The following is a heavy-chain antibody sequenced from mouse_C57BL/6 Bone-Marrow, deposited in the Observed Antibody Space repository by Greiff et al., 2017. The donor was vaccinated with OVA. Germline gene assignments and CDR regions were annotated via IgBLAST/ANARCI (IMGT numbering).Heavy chain of an antibody. CDR3: ARSNYYYGSSYWYFDV. CDR1: GYTFTDYN. D-gene: IGHD1-1*01. CDR2: INPNNGGT. Sequence: EVKLVESGPELVKPGASVKIPCKASGYTFTDYNMDWVKQSHGKSLEWIGDINPNNGGTIYNQKFKGKATLTVDKSSSTAYMELRSLTSEDTAVYYCARSNYYYGSSYWYFDVWGTGTTVTVSS. J-gene: IGHJ1*03. V-gene: IGHV1-18*01.